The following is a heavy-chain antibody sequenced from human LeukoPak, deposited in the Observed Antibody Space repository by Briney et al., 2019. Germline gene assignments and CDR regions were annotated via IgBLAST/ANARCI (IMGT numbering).Heavy chain of an antibody. CDR2: IRNNYYGGTT. Sequence: PGGSLRLSCSGPGFTFGDFALTWVRQAPGKGLEWVGVIRNNYYGGTTDYAASVKGRFTISRDDSKNIAYLEMNSLKTEDTAVYYCTGVLSWGAYNYWGQGTLVTVSS. V-gene: IGHV3-49*04. J-gene: IGHJ4*02. CDR3: TGVLSWGAYNY. CDR1: GFTFGDFA. D-gene: IGHD1-26*01.